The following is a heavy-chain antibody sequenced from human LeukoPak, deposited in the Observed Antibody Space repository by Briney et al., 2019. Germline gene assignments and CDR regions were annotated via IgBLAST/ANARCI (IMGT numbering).Heavy chain of an antibody. D-gene: IGHD6-19*01. CDR2: VYYSGTT. J-gene: IGHJ4*02. V-gene: IGHV4-39*07. Sequence: SETLSLTCSVSGDPISLSFYYWGWIRQPPGKALEWIGSVYYSGTTSYNPSLKSRVTISVDMSKNHFSLRLRSVTAADTAMYYCARGTLYRGWSYYLDFWGQGSQVTVSS. CDR1: GDPISLSFYY. CDR3: ARGTLYRGWSYYLDF.